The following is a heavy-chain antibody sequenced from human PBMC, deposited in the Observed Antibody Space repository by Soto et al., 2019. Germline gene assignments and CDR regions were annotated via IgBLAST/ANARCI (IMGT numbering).Heavy chain of an antibody. CDR3: AKANVVGPYDY. V-gene: IGHV3-30*18. Sequence: GGSLRLSCAASGFTFSSYGMHWVRQAPGKGLEWVAVISYDGSNKYYADSVKGRFTISRDNSKNTLYLQMNSLRAEDTAVYYCAKANVVGPYDYWGQGTLVTVSS. CDR2: ISYDGSNK. CDR1: GFTFSSYG. D-gene: IGHD1-26*01. J-gene: IGHJ4*02.